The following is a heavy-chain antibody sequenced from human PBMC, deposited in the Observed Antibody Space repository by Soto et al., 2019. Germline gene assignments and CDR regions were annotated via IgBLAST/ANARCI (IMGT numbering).Heavy chain of an antibody. J-gene: IGHJ4*02. D-gene: IGHD3-3*01. V-gene: IGHV3-23*01. CDR2: ISGSGGST. CDR3: AHLAYYDFWSGYLDY. CDR1: GFTFSSYA. Sequence: GWSLRLACAASGFTFSSYAMSWVRQAPGKGLEWVSAISGSGGSTYYAYSVKGRFTISRDNSKNTLYLQMNSLRAEDTAVSYCAHLAYYDFWSGYLDYWGRGTLVTVSS.